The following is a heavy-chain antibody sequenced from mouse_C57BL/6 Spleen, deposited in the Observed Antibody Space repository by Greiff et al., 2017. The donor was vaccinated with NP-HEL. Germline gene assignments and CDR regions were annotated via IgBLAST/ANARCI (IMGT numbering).Heavy chain of an antibody. CDR3: AKNSNYVGDAMDD. CDR2: IWRGGST. V-gene: IGHV2-5*01. Sequence: QVQLKESGPGLVQPSQSLSITCTVSGFSLTSYGVHWVRQSPGKGLEWLGVIWRGGSTDYNAAFMSRLSITKDNSKSQVFFKMNSLQADDTAIYYCAKNSNYVGDAMDDWGQGTSVTVSS. D-gene: IGHD2-5*01. CDR1: GFSLTSYG. J-gene: IGHJ4*01.